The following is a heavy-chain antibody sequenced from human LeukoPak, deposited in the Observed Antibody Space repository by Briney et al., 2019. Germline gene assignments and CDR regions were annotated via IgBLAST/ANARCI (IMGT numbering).Heavy chain of an antibody. D-gene: IGHD2-2*01. J-gene: IGHJ4*02. CDR3: ARLGYCSSTSCYPPLDY. CDR2: ISAYNGNT. V-gene: IGHV1-18*01. Sequence: GASVKVSCKASGYTFTSYGISWVRQAPGQGLEWMGWISAYNGNTNYAQKLQGRVTMTTDTSTSTAYMELRSLRSDDTAVYYCARLGYCSSTSCYPPLDYWGQGTLVTVSS. CDR1: GYTFTSYG.